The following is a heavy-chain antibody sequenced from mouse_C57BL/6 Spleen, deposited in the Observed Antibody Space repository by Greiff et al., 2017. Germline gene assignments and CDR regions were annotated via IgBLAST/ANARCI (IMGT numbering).Heavy chain of an antibody. CDR3: ARVLITTVVARKAMDY. CDR2: ISSGSSTI. CDR1: GFTFSDYG. D-gene: IGHD1-1*01. J-gene: IGHJ4*01. V-gene: IGHV5-17*01. Sequence: EVMLVESGGGLVKPGGSLKLSCAASGFTFSDYGMHWVRQAPEKGLEWVAYISSGSSTIYYADTVKGRFTISRDNAKNTLFLQMTSLRSEDTAMYYCARVLITTVVARKAMDYWGQGTSVTVSA.